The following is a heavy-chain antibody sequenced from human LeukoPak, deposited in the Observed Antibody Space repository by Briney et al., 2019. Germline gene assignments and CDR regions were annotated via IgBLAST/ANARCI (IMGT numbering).Heavy chain of an antibody. Sequence: GGSLRLSCAASGFTFSSHGMHWVRQAPGKGLEWVAVISYDGSNKYYADSVKGRFTISRDNSKNTLYLQVNSLRAEDTAVYYCARDVRLGYCSAGSCCPGSWGQGTLVTVSS. CDR3: ARDVRLGYCSAGSCCPGS. CDR1: GFTFSSHG. CDR2: ISYDGSNK. V-gene: IGHV3-30*03. J-gene: IGHJ5*02. D-gene: IGHD2-15*01.